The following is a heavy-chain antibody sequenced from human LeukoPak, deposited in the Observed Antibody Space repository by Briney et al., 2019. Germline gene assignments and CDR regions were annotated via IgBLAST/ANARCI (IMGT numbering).Heavy chain of an antibody. Sequence: GGSLRLSCAASGFTFSSYAMSWVRQAPGKGLEWVSAISGSGGSTYYADSVKGWFTISRDNSKNTLYLQMNSLRAEDTAVYYCAKGAFLLGGSNYFDYWGQGTLVTVSS. D-gene: IGHD3-3*02. V-gene: IGHV3-23*01. CDR3: AKGAFLLGGSNYFDY. J-gene: IGHJ4*02. CDR1: GFTFSSYA. CDR2: ISGSGGST.